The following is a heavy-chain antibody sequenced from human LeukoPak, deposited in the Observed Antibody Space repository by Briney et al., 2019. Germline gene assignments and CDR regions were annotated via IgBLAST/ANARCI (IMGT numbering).Heavy chain of an antibody. D-gene: IGHD3-3*01. CDR1: GYTFTGYY. V-gene: IGHV1-2*06. J-gene: IGHJ4*02. CDR2: INPNSGGT. CDR3: ARAEADYWSGNPSTLDY. Sequence: ASVKVSCKASGYTFTGYYMHWVRQAPGQGLEWMGRINPNSGGTNYAQKFQGRVTMTRNTSISTAYMELSRLRSDDTAVYYCARAEADYWSGNPSTLDYWGQGTLVTVSS.